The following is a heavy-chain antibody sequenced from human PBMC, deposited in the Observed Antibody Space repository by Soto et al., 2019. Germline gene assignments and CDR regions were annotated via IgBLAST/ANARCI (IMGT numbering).Heavy chain of an antibody. V-gene: IGHV3-23*01. D-gene: IGHD6-6*01. CDR3: AKDTREYSTPGPFDY. CDR1: GFTFSSYA. Sequence: EVQLLESGGGLVQPGGSLRLSCAASGFTFSSYAMSWVRQAPGKWLEWVSAISGSGGSTYYADSVKGRFTISRDNSKNTLYLQMNSLRAEDTAVYYCAKDTREYSTPGPFDYWGQGTLVTVSS. CDR2: ISGSGGST. J-gene: IGHJ4*02.